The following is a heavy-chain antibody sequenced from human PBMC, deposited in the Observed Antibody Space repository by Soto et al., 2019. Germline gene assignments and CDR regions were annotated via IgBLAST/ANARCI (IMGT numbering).Heavy chain of an antibody. D-gene: IGHD2-21*02. J-gene: IGHJ5*01. CDR3: AREVGACFGADCYRWFDS. CDR1: GDSISSGDHY. V-gene: IGHV4-30-4*01. CDR2: VEQIEQT. Sequence: QVHLQESGPGVVKPSETLSLTCSVSGDSISSGDHYWSWVRQAPGKALEWIGYVEQIEQTFCNPSLRCRSLISVDTSKNHFSLRLSSVTAADTAIYYCAREVGACFGADCYRWFDSWGQGSLVTISS.